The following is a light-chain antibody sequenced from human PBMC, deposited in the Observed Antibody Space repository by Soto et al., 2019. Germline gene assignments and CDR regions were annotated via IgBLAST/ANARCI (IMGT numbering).Light chain of an antibody. CDR2: ATS. CDR1: QGISNY. Sequence: DIQMTQSPSSLSASVGDRVTITCRASQGISNYLAWYQQKPGKVPKLLIYATSTLQSGVPSRFSGSGPGTDITLTISSLQPEDVATYYCQKYNSAPHTFGQGTRLEIK. CDR3: QKYNSAPHT. J-gene: IGKJ5*01. V-gene: IGKV1-27*01.